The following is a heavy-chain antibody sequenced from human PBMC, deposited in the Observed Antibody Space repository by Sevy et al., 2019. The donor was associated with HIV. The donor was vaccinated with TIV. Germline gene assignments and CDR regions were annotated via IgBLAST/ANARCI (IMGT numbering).Heavy chain of an antibody. Sequence: GGSLRLSCAASGFTFSSYAMSWVRQAPGKGLEWVSAISGSGGRKYYADSVKGRFTNSRDNSKNTLYLQMNSLRAEHTAVYYCARAVVLRSLEWLNTYYYSYMDVWGKGTTVTVSS. CDR3: ARAVVLRSLEWLNTYYYSYMDV. CDR1: GFTFSSYA. J-gene: IGHJ6*03. V-gene: IGHV3-23*01. CDR2: ISGSGGRK. D-gene: IGHD3-3*01.